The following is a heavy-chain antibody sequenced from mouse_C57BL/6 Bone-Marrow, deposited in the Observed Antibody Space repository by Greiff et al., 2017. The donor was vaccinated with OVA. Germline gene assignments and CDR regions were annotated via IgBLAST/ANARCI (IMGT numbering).Heavy chain of an antibody. D-gene: IGHD1-1*01. CDR1: GYAFSSSW. J-gene: IGHJ2*01. V-gene: IGHV1-82*01. Sequence: QVQLKEPGPELVKPGASVKISCKASGYAFSSSWMNWVKQRPGKGLEWIGRIYPGDGDTNYNGKFKGKATLTADKSSSTAYMQLSSLTSGDSAVYFCAREWITTVVGGPFDYWGQGTTLTVSS. CDR2: IYPGDGDT. CDR3: AREWITTVVGGPFDY.